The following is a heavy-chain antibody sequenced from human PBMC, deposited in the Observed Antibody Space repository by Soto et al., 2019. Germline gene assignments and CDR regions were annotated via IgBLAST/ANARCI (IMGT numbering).Heavy chain of an antibody. CDR2: INPNSGGT. CDR1: GYTLTSYD. Sequence: GASVKVSCKASGYTLTSYDTHWVRQAPGQRLEWMGWINPNSGGTNYAQKFQGRVTMTRDTSISTAYMELRRLRSDDTAVYYCARDRAGSSRSLYQLDTWGQGTLVTVSS. CDR3: ARDRAGSSRSLYQLDT. D-gene: IGHD6-13*01. V-gene: IGHV1-2*02. J-gene: IGHJ5*02.